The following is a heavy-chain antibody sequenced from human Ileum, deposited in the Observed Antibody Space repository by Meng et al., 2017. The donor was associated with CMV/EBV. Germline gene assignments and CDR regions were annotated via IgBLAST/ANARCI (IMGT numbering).Heavy chain of an antibody. V-gene: IGHV4-34*01. Sequence: VSFSGYYWSWIREPPGKGLGWIGEIGHSGSTNCIPSLKSRVTISVDTSKNQFSLKLSSVTAADTAVYYCARVTRDCDFWSGYSLFDPWGQGTLVTVSS. CDR3: ARVTRDCDFWSGYSLFDP. D-gene: IGHD3-3*01. CDR1: VSFSGYY. J-gene: IGHJ5*02. CDR2: IGHSGST.